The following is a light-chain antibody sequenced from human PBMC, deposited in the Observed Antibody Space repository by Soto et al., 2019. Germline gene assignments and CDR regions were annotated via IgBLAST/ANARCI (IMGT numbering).Light chain of an antibody. V-gene: IGLV2-14*01. CDR3: SSYTSSRTHVV. Sequence: QSALTQPASVSGSPGQSITISCTATTRDVGDYNYVSWYQQYPDKAPKLMIYDVSNRPSGVSNRFSGSKSGNTASLTISGLQAEDEADYYCSSYTSSRTHVVFGGGTKLTVL. CDR1: TRDVGDYNY. J-gene: IGLJ2*01. CDR2: DVS.